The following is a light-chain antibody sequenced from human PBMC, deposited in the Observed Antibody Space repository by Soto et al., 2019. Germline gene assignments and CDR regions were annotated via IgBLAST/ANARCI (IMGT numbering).Light chain of an antibody. CDR2: GAS. J-gene: IGKJ1*01. CDR3: QQRSNWPRT. CDR1: QSVSSN. Sequence: EIVMTQSPATLSVSPGERATLSCRASQSVSSNLAWYQQKPGQAPSLLIYGASTRATGTPARFSGSGSGTEFTLTISSLEPEDFAVYYCQQRSNWPRTFGQGTKVDIK. V-gene: IGKV3-15*01.